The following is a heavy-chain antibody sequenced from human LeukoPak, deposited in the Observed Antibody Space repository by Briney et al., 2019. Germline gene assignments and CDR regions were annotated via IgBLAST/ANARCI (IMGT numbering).Heavy chain of an antibody. CDR3: ARDLWGSYSTGSYLDY. V-gene: IGHV3-7*01. Sequence: PGGSLRLSCAVSGFPFTNYWMSWVRQAPGKGLEWVANIKEDGSVMYYVDSPKGRFTISRDSAQNSLYLQMNSLRVEDTAVYFCARDLWGSYSTGSYLDYWGQGALVTVSS. CDR2: IKEDGSVM. J-gene: IGHJ4*02. CDR1: GFPFTNYW. D-gene: IGHD6-19*01.